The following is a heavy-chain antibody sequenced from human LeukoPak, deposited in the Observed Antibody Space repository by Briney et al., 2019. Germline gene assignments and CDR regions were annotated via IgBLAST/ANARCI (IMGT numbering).Heavy chain of an antibody. D-gene: IGHD3-16*01. CDR2: IYYRGRT. J-gene: IGHJ3*02. CDR3: ARQKSYTRLNAFDI. V-gene: IGHV4-59*12. CDR1: GGSISNYY. Sequence: PSETLSLTCNVSGGSISNYYWSWIRQPPGKEPEWIGYIYYRGRTNYNPSLKSRVTMSVDTSKNQFSLKLSSVTAADTAVYYCARQKSYTRLNAFDIWGQGTMVTVSS.